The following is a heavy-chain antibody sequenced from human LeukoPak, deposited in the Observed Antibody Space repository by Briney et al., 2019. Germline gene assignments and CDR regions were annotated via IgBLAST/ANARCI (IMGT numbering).Heavy chain of an antibody. CDR1: GGSMNSYY. CDR2: IYYSGNT. V-gene: IGHV4-59*01. D-gene: IGHD3-10*01. J-gene: IGHJ4*02. Sequence: PSETLSLTCSVSGGSMNSYYWSWIRQSPGKGLEWIGYIYYSGNTNYNPSLKSRVTISVDTSKNQFSLKLSSVTAADTAVYYCATDNSYGSGSYYTWGQGTLVTVSS. CDR3: ATDNSYGSGSYYT.